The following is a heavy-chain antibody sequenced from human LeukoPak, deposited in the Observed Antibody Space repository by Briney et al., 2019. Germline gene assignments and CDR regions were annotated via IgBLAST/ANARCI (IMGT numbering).Heavy chain of an antibody. D-gene: IGHD3-16*01. J-gene: IGHJ3*02. Sequence: QTGGSLRLSCAASGFTVSSNYMSWVRQAPGKGLEWVSVIYSGGSTYYADSVKGRFTISRDNSKNTLYLQMNSLRAEDTAVYYCTKEGYGAFDIWGQGTMVTVSS. CDR2: IYSGGST. CDR3: TKEGYGAFDI. V-gene: IGHV3-53*01. CDR1: GFTVSSNY.